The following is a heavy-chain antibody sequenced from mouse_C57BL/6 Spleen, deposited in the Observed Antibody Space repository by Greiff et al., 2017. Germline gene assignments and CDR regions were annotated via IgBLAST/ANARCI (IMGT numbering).Heavy chain of an antibody. J-gene: IGHJ4*01. CDR3: ARHGGDYYAMDY. CDR1: GYTFTDYE. Sequence: QVQLQQSGAELVRPGASVTLSCKASGYTFTDYEMHWVKQTPVHGLEWIGAIDPETGGTAYNEKFKDKDTLTADKSSSTVYMELSRLTSEDSAVYFCARHGGDYYAMDYWGQGTSVTVSS. V-gene: IGHV1-15*01. CDR2: IDPETGGT.